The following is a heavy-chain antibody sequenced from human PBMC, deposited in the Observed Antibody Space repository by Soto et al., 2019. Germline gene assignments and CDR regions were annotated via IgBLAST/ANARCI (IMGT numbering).Heavy chain of an antibody. D-gene: IGHD3-3*01. CDR3: ARGPSADKVDY. J-gene: IGHJ4*02. V-gene: IGHV4-30-4*01. CDR1: GGSISSAYDY. CDR2: IYSGGST. Sequence: QVQLQGSGPRLVEPSQTLSLTCTVSGGSISSAYDYWSWIRQPPGKDMEWIWHIYSGGSTYTNPSLGSRAVILVDTSKDRFSLKLTSVTAADTAVYYCARGPSADKVDYWGQGTLVTVSS.